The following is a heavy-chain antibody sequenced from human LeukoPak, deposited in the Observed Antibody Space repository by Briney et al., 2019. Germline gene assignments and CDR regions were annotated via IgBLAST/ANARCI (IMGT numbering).Heavy chain of an antibody. Sequence: GGSLRLSCAASGFSFSTYWMTWVRQAAGKGLQWVANIEPAGSETYYVDPVKGRFTISRDNAKNLLYLQMNSLRAEDTAVYYCGTSGDEAAVDYCGQGTLVTVSS. CDR3: GTSGDEAAVDY. CDR1: GFSFSTYW. CDR2: IEPAGSET. J-gene: IGHJ4*02. D-gene: IGHD6-13*01. V-gene: IGHV3-7*01.